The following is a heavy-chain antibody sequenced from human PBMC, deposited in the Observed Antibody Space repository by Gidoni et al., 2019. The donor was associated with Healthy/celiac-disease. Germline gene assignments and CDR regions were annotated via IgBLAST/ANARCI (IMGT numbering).Heavy chain of an antibody. V-gene: IGHV3-7*01. Sequence: EVQLVESGGGLVQPVGSLRLSCAASGFTFSSYWMSWVRQAPGKGLEWVANIKQDGSEKYYVDSVKGRFTISRDNAKNSLYLQMNSLRAEDTAVYYCARASSGYDIDYWGQGTLVTVSS. CDR3: ARASSGYDIDY. D-gene: IGHD5-12*01. CDR2: IKQDGSEK. CDR1: GFTFSSYW. J-gene: IGHJ4*02.